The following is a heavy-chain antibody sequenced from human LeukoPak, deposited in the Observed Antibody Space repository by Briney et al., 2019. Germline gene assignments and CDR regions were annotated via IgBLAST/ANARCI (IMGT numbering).Heavy chain of an antibody. J-gene: IGHJ6*03. CDR3: ARSHYCSGGSCYINYYYYYMDV. CDR2: ISAYNGNT. D-gene: IGHD2-15*01. V-gene: IGHV1-18*01. Sequence: APVKVSCKASGNTFTSYGISWVRQAPGQGLEWMGWISAYNGNTNYAQKLQGRVTMTTDTSTSTAYMELRSLRSDDTAVYYCARSHYCSGGSCYINYYYYYMDVWGKGTTVTVSS. CDR1: GNTFTSYG.